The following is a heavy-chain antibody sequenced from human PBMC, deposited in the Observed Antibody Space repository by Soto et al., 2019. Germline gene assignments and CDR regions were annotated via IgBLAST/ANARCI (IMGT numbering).Heavy chain of an antibody. J-gene: IGHJ5*01. CDR1: GVTCGGVS. CDR3: ARVAS. CDR2: XXXXXXET. V-gene: IGHV3-21*01. Sequence: GGSLRLSCEASGVTCGGVSMDWVRQVPGXGLEXFXSXXXXXXETWYSDSVKGRFIISRNNPQNSLFLQMNTLRPDASAIYYCARVASWGPGTPVTVS.